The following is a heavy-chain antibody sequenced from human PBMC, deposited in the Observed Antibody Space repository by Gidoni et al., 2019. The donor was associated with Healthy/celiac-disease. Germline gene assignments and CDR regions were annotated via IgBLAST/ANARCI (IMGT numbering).Heavy chain of an antibody. D-gene: IGHD6-6*01. CDR1: RFIFTSCW. V-gene: IGHV3-7*03. Sequence: EVQRVGSGGGWVQPGGSRRPPCAASRFIFTSCWMGWVRQAPGKGLEWVANIKQGGSEKYYVDSVKGRFTISRDNAKNSLYLQMNSLRAEDTAVYYCARDRHIYSSSSSPSRNWGQGTLVTVSS. CDR2: IKQGGSEK. J-gene: IGHJ4*02. CDR3: ARDRHIYSSSSSPSRN.